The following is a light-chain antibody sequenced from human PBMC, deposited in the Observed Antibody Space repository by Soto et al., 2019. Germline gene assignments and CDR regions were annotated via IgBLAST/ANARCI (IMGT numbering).Light chain of an antibody. CDR1: QSVSAY. J-gene: IGKJ5*01. CDR2: DAS. V-gene: IGKV3-11*01. Sequence: VLTQSTATLSLSPGERATLSCRASQSVSAYLAWYQQKPDQAPRLLIYDASNRATGIPARFSGSGSGTDFTLTISSLEPEDFAIYYCQQYNNWPPITFGQGTRLET. CDR3: QQYNNWPPIT.